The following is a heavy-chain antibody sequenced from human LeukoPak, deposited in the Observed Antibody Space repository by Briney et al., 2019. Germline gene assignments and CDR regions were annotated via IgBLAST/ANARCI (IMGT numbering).Heavy chain of an antibody. J-gene: IGHJ4*02. CDR3: ARANFLYCSSSTCLFGY. V-gene: IGHV1-2*02. CDR2: INPDDGDT. CDR1: GYTFTDYY. Sequence: ASVKVSCKASGYTFTDYYMHWVRQAPGQGFEWMGWINPDDGDTNYAQKFQGRVTMTRDTSISTAHMGVSRLRSDDTAVYYCARANFLYCSSSTCLFGYWGQGTLVTVSS. D-gene: IGHD2-2*01.